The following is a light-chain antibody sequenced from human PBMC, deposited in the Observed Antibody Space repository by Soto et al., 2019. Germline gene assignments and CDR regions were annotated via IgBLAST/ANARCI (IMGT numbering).Light chain of an antibody. J-gene: IGLJ2*01. CDR1: SSDVGGYNY. V-gene: IGLV2-14*01. CDR2: DVS. CDR3: SSYTSSHVV. Sequence: QSALTQPASVSGSPGQSITISCTGTSSDVGGYNYVSWYQQHPGKAPKLMIYDVSNRPSGVSNRFSGSKSGNTASLTISGLQAEDEADYYCSSYTSSHVVFGGGTSSPS.